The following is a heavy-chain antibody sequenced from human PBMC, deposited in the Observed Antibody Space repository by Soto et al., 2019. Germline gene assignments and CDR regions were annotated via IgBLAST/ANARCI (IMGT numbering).Heavy chain of an antibody. Sequence: GGSLRLSCAASGFTFDDYAMHWVRQAPGKGLEWVSGISWNSGSIGYADSVKGRFTISIDNAKNSLYLQMNSLRAEDTALYYCAKYMSHRLSYGYYYYYYGMDVWGQGTTVTVSS. CDR2: ISWNSGSI. V-gene: IGHV3-9*01. D-gene: IGHD5-18*01. CDR1: GFTFDDYA. CDR3: AKYMSHRLSYGYYYYYYGMDV. J-gene: IGHJ6*02.